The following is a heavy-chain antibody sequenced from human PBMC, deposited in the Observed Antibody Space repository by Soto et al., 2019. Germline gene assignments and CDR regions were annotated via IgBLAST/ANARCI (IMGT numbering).Heavy chain of an antibody. D-gene: IGHD4-17*01. J-gene: IGHJ4*02. CDR3: AKDLRGGGAYGDYGLY. CDR2: ISYDGSNK. V-gene: IGHV3-30*18. Sequence: QVQLVESGGGVVQPGRSLRLSCAASGFTFSSYGMHWVRQAPGKGLEWVSVISYDGSNKYYADSVKGRFTISRDNSKNTLYLQMNSLRAEDTAVYYCAKDLRGGGAYGDYGLYWGQGTLVTVSS. CDR1: GFTFSSYG.